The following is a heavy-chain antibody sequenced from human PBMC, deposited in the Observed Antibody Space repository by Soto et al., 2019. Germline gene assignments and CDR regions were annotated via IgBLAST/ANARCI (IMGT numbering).Heavy chain of an antibody. CDR2: IYYSGST. D-gene: IGHD3-9*01. Sequence: QVQLQESGPGLVKPSQTLSLTCTVSGGSISSGGYYWSWIRQHPGKGLEWIGYIYYSGSTYYNPSLKSRVTISVDTSKNQFSLKLSSVTAADTAVYYCARRRTDYDILTGYYNNYFDYWGQGTLVTVSS. CDR1: GGSISSGGYY. V-gene: IGHV4-31*03. CDR3: ARRRTDYDILTGYYNNYFDY. J-gene: IGHJ4*02.